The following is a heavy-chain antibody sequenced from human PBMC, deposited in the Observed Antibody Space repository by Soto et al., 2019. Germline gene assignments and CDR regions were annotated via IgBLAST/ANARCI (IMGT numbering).Heavy chain of an antibody. CDR1: GFTFGDYA. V-gene: IGHV3-49*03. CDR2: IRSKAYGGAT. Sequence: PGGSLRLSCTASGFTFGDYAMSWFRQAPGKGLEWVGFIRSKAYGGATEYAASVKGRFTISRDDSKSIAYLQMNSLKTEDTAVYYCTRDLGIDVLRYFDDPVPYYYGMDVWGQGTTVTVSS. J-gene: IGHJ6*02. D-gene: IGHD3-9*01. CDR3: TRDLGIDVLRYFDDPVPYYYGMDV.